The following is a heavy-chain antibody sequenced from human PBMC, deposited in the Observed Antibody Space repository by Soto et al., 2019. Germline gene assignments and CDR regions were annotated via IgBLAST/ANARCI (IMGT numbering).Heavy chain of an antibody. CDR1: GFTCTTYG. CDR2: ISAYTGNT. CDR3: AREHEKWFDL. V-gene: IGHV1-18*04. J-gene: IGHJ5*02. Sequence: QVQLVQSGAEVKKPGASVKVSCKASGFTCTTYGFTWVRQAPGQGLEWMGWISAYTGNTNYAQKFQGRVTMTTDTSTSIAYMELSSLRSDDTAVYYCAREHEKWFDLWGQGTLVTVSS.